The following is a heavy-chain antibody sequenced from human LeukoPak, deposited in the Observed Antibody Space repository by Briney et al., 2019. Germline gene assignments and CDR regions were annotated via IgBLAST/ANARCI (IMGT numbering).Heavy chain of an antibody. CDR2: IHHSGST. CDR3: ARGLIKGIAVAGTG. V-gene: IGHV4-34*01. CDR1: GGSFSGYY. J-gene: IGHJ4*02. Sequence: SETLSLTCSVHGGSFSGYYWTWIRQPPGKGLEWIGEIHHSGSTNYNPSLKSRVTMSVDTSKNQFSLKLRSVTAADTAVYYCARGLIKGIAVAGTGWGQGTLVTVSS. D-gene: IGHD6-19*01.